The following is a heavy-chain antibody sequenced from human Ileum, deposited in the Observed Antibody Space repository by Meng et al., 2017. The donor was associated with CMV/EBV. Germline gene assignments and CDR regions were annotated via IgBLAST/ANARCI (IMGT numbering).Heavy chain of an antibody. D-gene: IGHD2-8*02. Sequence: SCEATGFTFSTYGMHWVRQAPGKGLEWVGFIQNDGSSKLYSDSMEGRFAISRDNSKNTLFLQMNSLRAEDTAVYFCVKDTGRGDFWGQGTLVTVSS. V-gene: IGHV3-30*02. CDR2: IQNDGSSK. CDR3: VKDTGRGDF. J-gene: IGHJ4*02. CDR1: GFTFSTYG.